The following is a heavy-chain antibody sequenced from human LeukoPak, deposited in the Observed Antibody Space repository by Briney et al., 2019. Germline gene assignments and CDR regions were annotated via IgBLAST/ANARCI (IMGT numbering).Heavy chain of an antibody. CDR3: ARDRIVVVVAALHVGFDP. D-gene: IGHD2-15*01. Sequence: GGSLRLSCAASGFTFSSYAMHWVRQAPGKGLEWVAVISYDGSNKYYADSVKGRFTITRDNSKNTLYLQMNSLRAEDTDVYYCARDRIVVVVAALHVGFDPWGQGTLVTVSS. CDR1: GFTFSSYA. J-gene: IGHJ5*02. V-gene: IGHV3-30*04. CDR2: ISYDGSNK.